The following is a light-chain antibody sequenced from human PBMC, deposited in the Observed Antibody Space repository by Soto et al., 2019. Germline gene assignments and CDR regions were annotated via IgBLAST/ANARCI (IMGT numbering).Light chain of an antibody. CDR1: SSDVGGYNY. Sequence: QSALTQPASVSGSRGQSITISCTGTSSDVGGYNYVSWYQQHPGKAPKLMIYDVSNRPSGVSNRFSGSKSGNAASLTISGLQAEDEADYYCSSYTSSSTRDFGTGTKVTVL. CDR3: SSYTSSSTRD. CDR2: DVS. V-gene: IGLV2-14*01. J-gene: IGLJ1*01.